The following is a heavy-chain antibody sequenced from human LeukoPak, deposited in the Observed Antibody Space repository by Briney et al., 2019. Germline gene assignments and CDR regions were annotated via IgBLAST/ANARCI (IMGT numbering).Heavy chain of an antibody. J-gene: IGHJ3*02. CDR1: GYTFTSYG. D-gene: IGHD2-8*01. V-gene: IGHV7-4-1*02. Sequence: ASVKVSCKASGYTFTSYGISWVRQAPGQGLEWMGWINTNTGNPTYAQGFTGRFVFSLDTSVSTAYLQISSLKAEDTAVYYCARANARPVADIWGQGTMVTVSS. CDR2: INTNTGNP. CDR3: ARANARPVADI.